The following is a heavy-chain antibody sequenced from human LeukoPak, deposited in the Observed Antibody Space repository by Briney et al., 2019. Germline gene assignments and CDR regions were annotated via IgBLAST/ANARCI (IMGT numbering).Heavy chain of an antibody. CDR2: IYYTGST. CDR1: GGSLTSYY. CDR3: ARHCLGGNCNSVLDS. D-gene: IGHD2-21*02. J-gene: IGHJ4*02. Sequence: SETLSLTCTVSGGSLTSYYWSWIRQPPGKGLEWIGYIYYTGSTNYNPSLRSRVTMSVDTSKNQFSLKLSSVTAADTALFYCARHCLGGNCNSVLDSCGQGTLVTVSS. V-gene: IGHV4-59*08.